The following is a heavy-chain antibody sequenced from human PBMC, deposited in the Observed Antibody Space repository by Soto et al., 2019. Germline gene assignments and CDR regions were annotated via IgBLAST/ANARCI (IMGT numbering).Heavy chain of an antibody. J-gene: IGHJ4*02. D-gene: IGHD6-6*01. CDR3: AKEGLSTAARQGVSDY. Sequence: QVQLVESGGGVVQPGRSLRLSCAASGFPFTSYGMHWVRQAPGKGLEWVAAMSNDGSNKYYVDSVKGRFTITRDNSKNTLYLQMNSLRAEDTAVYYCAKEGLSTAARQGVSDYWGQGTLVTVSS. CDR2: MSNDGSNK. V-gene: IGHV3-30*18. CDR1: GFPFTSYG.